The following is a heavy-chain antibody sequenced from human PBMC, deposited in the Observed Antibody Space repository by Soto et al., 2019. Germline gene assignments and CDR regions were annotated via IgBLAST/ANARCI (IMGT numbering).Heavy chain of an antibody. J-gene: IGHJ6*02. Sequence: QVQLQESGPGLVKSSQTLSLTCTVSGGSISSDGNYWSWIRQHPGKGLEWIGYIYYSGSTYYNPSLKSRVTRSVDTSKNQFSLKLNSVTAADTAVYYCARARMVRGIIYYYGMDVWGHGTTVTVSS. CDR1: GGSISSDGNY. CDR2: IYYSGST. D-gene: IGHD3-10*01. V-gene: IGHV4-31*03. CDR3: ARARMVRGIIYYYGMDV.